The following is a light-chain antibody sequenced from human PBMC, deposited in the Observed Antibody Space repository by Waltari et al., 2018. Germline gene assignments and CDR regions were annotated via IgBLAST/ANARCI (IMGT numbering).Light chain of an antibody. CDR3: QQYISYPLT. CDR1: QTVDSW. CDR2: KAS. J-gene: IGKJ1*01. V-gene: IGKV1-5*03. Sequence: DIQMTQSPSTLSASVGDRVIMSCRASQTVDSWLAWYPQKPGQAPKLLSYKASSLESGVPSRFSGSGSGTAFTLTISSLQPDDFATYYCQQYISYPLTFGQGTKVEIK.